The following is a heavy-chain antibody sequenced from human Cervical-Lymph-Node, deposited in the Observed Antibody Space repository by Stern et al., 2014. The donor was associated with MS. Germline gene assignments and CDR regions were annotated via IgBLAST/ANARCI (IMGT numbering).Heavy chain of an antibody. CDR1: GGSISSGGYS. CDR2: IYHSGST. Sequence: VQLVESGSGLVKPSQTLSLTCAVSGGSISSGGYSWSWIRQPPGKGLEWIGYIYHSGSTYYNPSLKSRVTISVDRSKNQFSLKLSSVTAADTAVYYCARSSTVTPNAFDIWGQGTMFTVSS. J-gene: IGHJ3*02. V-gene: IGHV4-30-2*01. CDR3: ARSSTVTPNAFDI. D-gene: IGHD4-17*01.